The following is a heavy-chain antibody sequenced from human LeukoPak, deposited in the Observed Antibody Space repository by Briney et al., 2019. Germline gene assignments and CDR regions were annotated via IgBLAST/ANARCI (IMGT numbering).Heavy chain of an antibody. D-gene: IGHD6-13*01. CDR3: ARALSSWSHIDY. CDR1: GYSFTNYW. J-gene: IGHJ4*02. CDR2: IYPDDSDT. Sequence: GESLKISCQGSGYSFTNYWIGWVRQMPGKGLERMGIIYPDDSDTRYSPSSQGQVTISADKSINTAYLQWSSLKASDTAMYYCARALSSWSHIDYWGQGTLVSVSS. V-gene: IGHV5-51*01.